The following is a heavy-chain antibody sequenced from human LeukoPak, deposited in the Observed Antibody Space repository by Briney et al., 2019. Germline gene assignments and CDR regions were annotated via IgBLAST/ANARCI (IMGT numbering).Heavy chain of an antibody. Sequence: PSETLSLTCTVSGGSISSYYWSWIRQPPGKGLEWIGYIYYSGSTNYNPSLKSRVTISVDTSKNQFSLKLSSVTAADTAVYYCARRVDGYNHGYFDLWGRGTLVTVSS. CDR2: IYYSGST. CDR3: ARRVDGYNHGYFDL. V-gene: IGHV4-59*08. CDR1: GGSISSYY. D-gene: IGHD5-24*01. J-gene: IGHJ2*01.